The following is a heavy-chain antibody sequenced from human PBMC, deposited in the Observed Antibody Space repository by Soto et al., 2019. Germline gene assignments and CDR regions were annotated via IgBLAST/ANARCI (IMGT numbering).Heavy chain of an antibody. V-gene: IGHV3-33*03. D-gene: IGHD6-19*01. CDR2: DWFDASNQ. CDR1: GFTFSNFA. CDR3: AKEGGQYVTGAIGWTIFVH. Sequence: QVQLVESGGGVVQPGKSLTLSCAASGFTFSNFAMHWVRQSPGKGLDWVAIDWFDASNQYYRDSVKGRFTISSDKSKNTLYLQMKSLRVGATAIYDCAKEGGQYVTGAIGWTIFVHWGPGNLVTV. J-gene: IGHJ4*02.